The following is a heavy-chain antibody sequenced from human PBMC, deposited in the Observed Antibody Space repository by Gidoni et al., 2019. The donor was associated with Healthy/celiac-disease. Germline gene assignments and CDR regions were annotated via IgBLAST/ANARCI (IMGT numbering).Heavy chain of an antibody. Sequence: QVQLVESGGGVVQPGRSLRLSCAASGVTFISDGMHWVRQSPGKGLEWVAVIWYDGSNKYYADSVKGRFTISRDNSKNTLYLQMNSLRAEDTAVYYCARDLWQWLVPHYYYYMDVWGKGTTVTVSS. CDR1: GVTFISDG. V-gene: IGHV3-33*01. CDR2: IWYDGSNK. CDR3: ARDLWQWLVPHYYYYMDV. J-gene: IGHJ6*03. D-gene: IGHD6-19*01.